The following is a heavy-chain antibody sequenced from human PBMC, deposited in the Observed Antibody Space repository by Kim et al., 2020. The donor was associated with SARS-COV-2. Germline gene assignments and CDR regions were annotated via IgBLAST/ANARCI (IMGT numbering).Heavy chain of an antibody. V-gene: IGHV4-39*07. CDR2: IYYSGST. Sequence: SETLSLTCTVSGGSISSSSYYWGWIRQPPGKGLEWIGSIYYSGSTYYNPSLKSRVTISVDTSKNQFSLKLSSVTAADTAVYYCARDSRGGGNGWFDPWGQGTLVTVSS. CDR3: ARDSRGGGNGWFDP. D-gene: IGHD3-16*01. CDR1: GGSISSSSYY. J-gene: IGHJ5*02.